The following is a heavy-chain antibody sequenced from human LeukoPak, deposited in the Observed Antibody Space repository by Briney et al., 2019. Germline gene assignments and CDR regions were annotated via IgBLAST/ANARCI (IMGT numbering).Heavy chain of an antibody. CDR3: ARVEVPAANDY. J-gene: IGHJ4*02. D-gene: IGHD2-2*01. Sequence: GGSLRLSCAASGFTFSSYSMNWVRQAPGKGLEWVSSISSSSSYIYYADSVKGRFTLSRDNAKNSLYLQMNSLRAEDTAVYYCARVEVPAANDYWGQGTLVTVSS. CDR1: GFTFSSYS. V-gene: IGHV3-21*01. CDR2: ISSSSSYI.